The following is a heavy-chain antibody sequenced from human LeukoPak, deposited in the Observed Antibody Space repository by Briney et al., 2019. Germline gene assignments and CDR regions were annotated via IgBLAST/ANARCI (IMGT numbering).Heavy chain of an antibody. V-gene: IGHV4-30-4*08. CDR1: GGSISSGDYY. CDR3: ARVATYYYDSSGFDY. J-gene: IGHJ4*02. Sequence: PSETLSLTCTVSGGSISSGDYYWSWIRQPPGKGLEWIGYIYYSGSTYYNPSLKSRVTISVDRSKNQFSLKLSSVTAADTAVYYCARVATYYYDSSGFDYWGQGTLVTVSS. CDR2: IYYSGST. D-gene: IGHD3-22*01.